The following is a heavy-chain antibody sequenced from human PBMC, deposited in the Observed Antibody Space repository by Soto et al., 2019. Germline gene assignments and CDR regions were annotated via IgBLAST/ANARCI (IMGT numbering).Heavy chain of an antibody. CDR2: ISWDGGST. D-gene: IGHD3-3*01. Sequence: PGGSLRISCAASGFTFDDYTMHWVRQAPGKGLEWVSLISWDGGSTYYADSVKGRFTISRDNSKNSLYLQMNSLRTEDTALYYCAKDLDARTPGYFFDYWGQGTLVTVSS. J-gene: IGHJ4*02. V-gene: IGHV3-43*01. CDR1: GFTFDDYT. CDR3: AKDLDARTPGYFFDY.